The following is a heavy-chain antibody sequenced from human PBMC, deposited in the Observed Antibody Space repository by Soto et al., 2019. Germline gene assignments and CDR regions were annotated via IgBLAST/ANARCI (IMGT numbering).Heavy chain of an antibody. CDR3: AKDTRYADYVRWFDS. V-gene: IGHV3-23*01. D-gene: IGHD4-17*01. J-gene: IGHJ5*01. Sequence: EVXXLXSXGGLXQPGXXLXXXCTASGFTFNNYAMTWVRQAPGRGLXXVSGITASGGRTYYADSVKGRFXIXXXXXXXXXXXXXXXXXXDDTAVYYCAKDTRYADYVRWFDSWGQGTLVTVSS. CDR2: ITASGGRT. CDR1: GFTFNNYA.